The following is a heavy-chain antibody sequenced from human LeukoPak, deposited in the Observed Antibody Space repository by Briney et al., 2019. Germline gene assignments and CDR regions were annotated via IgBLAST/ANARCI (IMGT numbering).Heavy chain of an antibody. Sequence: SGTLSLTCAVYGGSFSGYYWSWIRQPPGKGLEWIGEINQSGSTNYNPSLKSRVTISVDTSKNQFSLKLSSVTAADTAVYYCARGRLVYAIRGGSRDFDYWGQGTLVTVSS. V-gene: IGHV4-34*01. CDR2: INQSGST. CDR3: ARGRLVYAIRGGSRDFDY. D-gene: IGHD2-8*01. CDR1: GGSFSGYY. J-gene: IGHJ4*02.